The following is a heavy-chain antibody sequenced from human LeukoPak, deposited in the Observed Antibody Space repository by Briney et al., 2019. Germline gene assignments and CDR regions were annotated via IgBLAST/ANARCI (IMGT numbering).Heavy chain of an antibody. Sequence: GGSLRLSCAASGFTFDDYGMSWVRQAPGKGLEWVSGINWNGSGAGYADSVKGRFTISRDNAKNSLYLQMNSLKAEDTALFYCARDYGGSSPFDYWGQGTLVTVSS. CDR1: GFTFDDYG. J-gene: IGHJ4*02. D-gene: IGHD4-23*01. V-gene: IGHV3-20*04. CDR2: INWNGSGA. CDR3: ARDYGGSSPFDY.